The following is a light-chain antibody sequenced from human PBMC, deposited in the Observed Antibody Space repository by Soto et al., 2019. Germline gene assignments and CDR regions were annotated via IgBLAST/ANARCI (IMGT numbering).Light chain of an antibody. V-gene: IGLV2-8*01. Sequence: QSALTQPPSASGSPGQSVTISCTGTRSDVGGYKYVSWYQQHPGKAPKLMIYEVSKRPSSVPDRFSGSKSGNTASLTVSGLQAEDGADYSCSLYAGSSNYVFGTGTKLTVL. CDR1: RSDVGGYKY. CDR3: SLYAGSSNYV. J-gene: IGLJ1*01. CDR2: EVS.